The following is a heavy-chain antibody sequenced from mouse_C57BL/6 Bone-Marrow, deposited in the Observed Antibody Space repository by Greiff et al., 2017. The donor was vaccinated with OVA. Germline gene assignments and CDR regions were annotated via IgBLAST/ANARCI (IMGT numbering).Heavy chain of an antibody. CDR1: GYTFTSYG. D-gene: IGHD1-1*01. Sequence: QVQLQQSGAELARPGASVKLSCKASGYTFTSYGISWVKQRTGQGLEWIGEIYPRSGNTYYNEKFKGKATLTADKSSSTAYMELRSLTSEDSAVYFCARGLITTVVADYWGQGTTLTVSS. V-gene: IGHV1-81*01. CDR3: ARGLITTVVADY. J-gene: IGHJ2*01. CDR2: IYPRSGNT.